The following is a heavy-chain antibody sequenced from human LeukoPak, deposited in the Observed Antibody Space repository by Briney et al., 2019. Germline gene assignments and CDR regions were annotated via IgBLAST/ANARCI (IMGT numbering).Heavy chain of an antibody. V-gene: IGHV3-30-3*01. CDR1: GFTFSSYA. D-gene: IGHD2-15*01. CDR3: ARAFSGAYYYGMDV. CDR2: ISCDGSNK. J-gene: IGHJ6*02. Sequence: GGSLRLSCAASGFTFSSYAMHWVRQAPGKGLEWVAVISCDGSNKYYADSVKGRFTISRDNSKNTLYLQMNSLRAEDTAVYYCARAFSGAYYYGMDVWGQGTTVTVSS.